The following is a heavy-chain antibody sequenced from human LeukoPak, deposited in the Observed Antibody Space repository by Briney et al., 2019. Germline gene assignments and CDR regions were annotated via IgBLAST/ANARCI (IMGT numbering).Heavy chain of an antibody. CDR1: GGSISSYY. CDR2: IYTSGST. CDR3: ATLYGGGYFDY. Sequence: LETLSLTRTVSGGSISSYYWSWIRQPAGKGLEWIGRIYTSGSTNYNPSLKSRVTISVDKSKNQFSLKLSSVTAADTAVYYCATLYGGGYFDYWGQGTLVTVSS. J-gene: IGHJ4*02. D-gene: IGHD3-10*02. V-gene: IGHV4-4*07.